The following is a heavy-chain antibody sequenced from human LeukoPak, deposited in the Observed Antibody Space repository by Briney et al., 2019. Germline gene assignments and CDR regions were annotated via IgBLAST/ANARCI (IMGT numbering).Heavy chain of an antibody. D-gene: IGHD3/OR15-3a*01. Sequence: ASVTVSFKASGYTFTIYDINWVRQASGQGLEWMGWMNPNSGNTGYAQKFQGRVIMTKNTSITTAYMDLSSLKSEDTAVYYCARALSWTTESYYYMDVWGKGTTVTVSS. CDR2: MNPNSGNT. CDR1: GYTFTIYD. CDR3: ARALSWTTESYYYMDV. J-gene: IGHJ6*03. V-gene: IGHV1-8*01.